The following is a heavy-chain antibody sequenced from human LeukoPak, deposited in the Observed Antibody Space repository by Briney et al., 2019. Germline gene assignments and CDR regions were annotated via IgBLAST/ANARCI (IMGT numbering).Heavy chain of an antibody. CDR3: ARPTIAAAGNFEY. J-gene: IGHJ4*02. V-gene: IGHV3-30*03. D-gene: IGHD6-13*01. CDR1: GFTFSSYG. Sequence: SGRSLRLSCAASGFTFSSYGMHWVRQAPGKGLEWVAVISYDGSNKYYADSVKGRFTISRDNSKNTLYLQVNSLRAEDTAVYYCARPTIAAAGNFEYWGQGTLVTVSP. CDR2: ISYDGSNK.